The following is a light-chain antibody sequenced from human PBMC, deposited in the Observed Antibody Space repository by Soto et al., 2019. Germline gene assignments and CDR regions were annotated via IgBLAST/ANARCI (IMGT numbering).Light chain of an antibody. Sequence: EIVMTQSPATLSVSPGERATLSCRASQSVSSRLAWYKQKPGQAPRLLIYGASTRATGIPARFRGSGSGTEFTLTISRLQSEDFAVYDWQQYNYWLAWTLGQGPRLEI. CDR1: QSVSSR. CDR2: GAS. CDR3: QQYNYWLAWT. V-gene: IGKV3-15*01. J-gene: IGKJ1*01.